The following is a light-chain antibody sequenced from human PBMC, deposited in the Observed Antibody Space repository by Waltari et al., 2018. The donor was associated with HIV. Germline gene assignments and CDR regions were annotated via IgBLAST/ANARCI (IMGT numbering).Light chain of an antibody. CDR1: TGAVTSDHY. CDR2: DTS. J-gene: IGLJ2*01. V-gene: IGLV7-46*01. CDR3: LLSYGGARV. Sequence: QAVVTQEPSLTVSPGGTVTLTCGSSTGAVTSDHYPYWFQQTPGQAPRTQIYDTSNKHSWTPARFSGSLLGGKAALTLSGAQPEDEAEYYCLLSYGGARVFGGGTKLTVL.